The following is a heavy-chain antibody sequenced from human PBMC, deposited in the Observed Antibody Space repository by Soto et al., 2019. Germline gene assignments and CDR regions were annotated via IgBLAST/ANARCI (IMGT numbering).Heavy chain of an antibody. J-gene: IGHJ1*01. D-gene: IGHD2-15*01. CDR2: IYSGGST. CDR3: ARTLRGDCSGGSCYPGGYFQH. V-gene: IGHV3-53*01. Sequence: EVQLVESGGGLIQPGGSLRLSCAASGFTVSSNYMSWVRQAPGKGLEWVSVIYSGGSTYYADSVKGRFTISRDNSKNTLYLQMSSLRAEDTAVYYCARTLRGDCSGGSCYPGGYFQHWGQGTLVTVSS. CDR1: GFTVSSNY.